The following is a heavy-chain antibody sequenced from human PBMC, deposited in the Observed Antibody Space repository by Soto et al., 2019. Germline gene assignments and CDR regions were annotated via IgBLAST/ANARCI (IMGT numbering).Heavy chain of an antibody. Sequence: QVQLQESGPGLVQPSQTLSLTCTVSGGSISSGGYFWSWIRQHPGKGLEWIGSIHYSGSPYCNPSLKSRITISVDTSKNQFSLKLSSVTAADTAVYYCARGVAIWGQGTMVTVSS. J-gene: IGHJ3*02. D-gene: IGHD2-15*01. V-gene: IGHV4-31*03. CDR1: GGSISSGGYF. CDR2: IHYSGSP. CDR3: ARGVAI.